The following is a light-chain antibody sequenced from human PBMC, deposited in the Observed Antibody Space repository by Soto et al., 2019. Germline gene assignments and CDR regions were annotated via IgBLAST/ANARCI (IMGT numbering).Light chain of an antibody. CDR3: QQCFCHWT. CDR2: DAS. J-gene: IGKJ1*01. V-gene: IGKV1-5*01. CDR1: QNIGTS. Sequence: DSEMTQSPSTLSASVGDRVTITCRASQNIGTSLAWYQQTPGKAPKLLISDASTLESGVPSRFGGSGSGTEFTLSITRLQPDHFETYYRQQCFCHWTFGQGTKVDIK.